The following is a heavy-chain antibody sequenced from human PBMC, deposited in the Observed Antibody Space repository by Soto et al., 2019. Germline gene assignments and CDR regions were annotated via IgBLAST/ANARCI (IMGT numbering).Heavy chain of an antibody. Sequence: SDTLSLTCAVYGGSFSGYYWSWIRQPPGKGLEWIGEINHSGSTNYNPSLKSRVTISVDTSKNQFSLKLSSVTAADTAVYYCASQLQYYYYMDVWGKGTTVTVSS. D-gene: IGHD3-10*01. CDR1: GGSFSGYY. CDR3: ASQLQYYYYMDV. J-gene: IGHJ6*03. CDR2: INHSGST. V-gene: IGHV4-34*01.